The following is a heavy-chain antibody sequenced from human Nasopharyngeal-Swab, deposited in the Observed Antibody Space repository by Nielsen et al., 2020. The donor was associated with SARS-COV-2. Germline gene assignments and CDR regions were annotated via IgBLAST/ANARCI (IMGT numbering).Heavy chain of an antibody. CDR1: GFTFSSYG. CDR3: AMIAAARHFDY. Sequence: GGSLRLSCAASGFTFSSYGMHWVRQAPGKGLEWVAVISYDGSNKYYADSVKGRFTISRDNSKNTLYLQMNSLRAEDTAVYYCAMIAAARHFDYWGQGTLVTVSS. D-gene: IGHD6-13*01. J-gene: IGHJ4*02. V-gene: IGHV3-30*03. CDR2: ISYDGSNK.